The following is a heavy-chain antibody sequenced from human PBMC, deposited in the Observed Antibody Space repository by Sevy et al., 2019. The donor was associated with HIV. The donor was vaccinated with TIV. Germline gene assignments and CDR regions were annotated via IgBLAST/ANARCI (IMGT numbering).Heavy chain of an antibody. J-gene: IGHJ3*02. CDR3: ASGIGVYDSSGYYGGYDAFDI. CDR1: GYTFTGYY. Sequence: ASVKVSCKASGYTFTGYYMHWVRQAPGQGLEWMGWINPNSGGTNYAQKFQGRVTMTRDTSISTAYMEVSRLRSDDTAVYYCASGIGVYDSSGYYGGYDAFDIWGQGTMVTVSS. CDR2: INPNSGGT. V-gene: IGHV1-2*02. D-gene: IGHD3-22*01.